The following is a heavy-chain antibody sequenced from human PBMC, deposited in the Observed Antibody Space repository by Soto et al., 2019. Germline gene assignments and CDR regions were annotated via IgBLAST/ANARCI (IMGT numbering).Heavy chain of an antibody. J-gene: IGHJ5*02. V-gene: IGHV1-18*01. D-gene: IGHD5-18*01. CDR1: GYTFTSYG. CDR3: ARVRGYSYGPGVNWFDP. Sequence: QVQLVQSGAEVKKPGASVKVSCKASGYTFTSYGISWVRQAPGQGLEWMGWISAYNGNTNYAQKLQGRVTMTTDTSXSKXYMELRSLRSDDTAVYYCARVRGYSYGPGVNWFDPWGQGTLVTVSS. CDR2: ISAYNGNT.